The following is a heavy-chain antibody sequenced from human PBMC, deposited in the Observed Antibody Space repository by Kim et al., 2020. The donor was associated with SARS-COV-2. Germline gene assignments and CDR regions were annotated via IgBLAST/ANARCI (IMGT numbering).Heavy chain of an antibody. V-gene: IGHV6-1*01. Sequence: AVSVKSRITINPDTSKNQFSLQLKSVTPEDTAVYYCARARYSRHNIQFDPWGQGTLVTVSS. CDR3: ARARYSRHNIQFDP. J-gene: IGHJ5*02. D-gene: IGHD1-20*01.